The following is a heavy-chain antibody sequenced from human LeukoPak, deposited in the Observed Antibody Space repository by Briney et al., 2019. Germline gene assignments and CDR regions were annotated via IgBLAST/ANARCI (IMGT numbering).Heavy chain of an antibody. CDR3: AKDGSSSRNYYYYYYMDV. J-gene: IGHJ6*03. CDR2: IWYGGSNK. CDR1: GFTFSTYG. D-gene: IGHD6-13*01. Sequence: GGSLRLSCAASGFTFSTYGMHWVRQAPGKGLEWVAVIWYGGSNKYYADSVKGRFTISRDNSKNTLYLQMNSLRAEDTAVYYCAKDGSSSRNYYYYYYMDVWGKGTTVTVSS. V-gene: IGHV3-30*02.